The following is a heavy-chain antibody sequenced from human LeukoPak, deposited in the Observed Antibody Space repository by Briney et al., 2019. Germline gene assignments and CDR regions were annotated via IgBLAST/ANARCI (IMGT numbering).Heavy chain of an antibody. CDR2: MYRSGYT. Sequence: PSETLSLTCAVSGYSLSIGYYWGWIRQPPGKGLEWIGNMYRSGYTYYNPSLKSRVTISVDTSKNQFSLKLSSVTAADTAVYYCAADNPLSVLRFYHWGQGTLVTVSS. V-gene: IGHV4-38-2*01. CDR1: GYSLSIGYY. D-gene: IGHD3-3*01. CDR3: AADNPLSVLRFYH. J-gene: IGHJ4*02.